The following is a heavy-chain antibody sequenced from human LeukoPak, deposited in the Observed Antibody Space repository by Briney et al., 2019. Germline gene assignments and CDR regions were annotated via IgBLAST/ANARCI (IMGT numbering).Heavy chain of an antibody. CDR3: ARAARGSGWPNFDY. CDR1: GCTFTSYG. D-gene: IGHD6-19*01. J-gene: IGHJ4*02. Sequence: GASVKVSCKASGCTFTSYGISWVRQAPGQGLEWMGWIIAYNSNTNYAQKLQGRVTMTTDTSTSTAYMELRSLRSDDTAVYYCARAARGSGWPNFDYWGQGTLVTVSS. CDR2: IIAYNSNT. V-gene: IGHV1-18*04.